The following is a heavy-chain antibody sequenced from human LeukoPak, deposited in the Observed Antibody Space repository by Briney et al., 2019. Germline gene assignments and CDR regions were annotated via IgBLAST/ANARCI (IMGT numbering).Heavy chain of an antibody. CDR1: GFTFDNYA. CDR3: ARAISRDRYCSSTSCYYYYMDV. CDR2: VTSTSTYI. V-gene: IGHV3-21*01. Sequence: KPGRSLRLSCATSGFTFDNYAMTWVRQAPGKGLEWVSSVTSTSTYIYSADSVEGRFTISRDNAKHSLYLQMNSLRAEDTAVYYCARAISRDRYCSSTSCYYYYMDVWGIGTTVTVSS. D-gene: IGHD2-2*01. J-gene: IGHJ6*03.